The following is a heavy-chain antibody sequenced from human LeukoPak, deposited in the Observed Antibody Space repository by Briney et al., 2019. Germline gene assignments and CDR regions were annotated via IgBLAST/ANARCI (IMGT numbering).Heavy chain of an antibody. CDR3: TTGLAVPAASDRGDYYYYYMDV. Sequence: GGSLRLSCAASGFTFSNAWMSWVRQAPGKGLEWVGRIKSKTDGGTTDYAAPVKGRFTISREDSKNKLHLQMNRLKTEDTAVYYCTTGLAVPAASDRGDYYYYYMDVWGKGTTVTVSS. CDR1: GFTFSNAW. CDR2: IKSKTDGGTT. V-gene: IGHV3-15*01. J-gene: IGHJ6*03. D-gene: IGHD2-2*01.